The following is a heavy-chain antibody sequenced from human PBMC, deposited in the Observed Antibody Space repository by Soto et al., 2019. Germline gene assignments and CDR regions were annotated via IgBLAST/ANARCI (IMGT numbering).Heavy chain of an antibody. J-gene: IGHJ3*02. V-gene: IGHV1-18*01. CDR3: ARDKVWGGFDI. CDR1: GYILSNYN. Sequence: GASEKVACKASGYILSNYNFCCVRQAPGQGLEWLGWISGYNGNTNYAQKLQGRVTMTTDSFTSTAYMELRSLRSDDTAVYYCARDKVWGGFDIWGQGTMVTVSS. D-gene: IGHD3-16*01. CDR2: ISGYNGNT.